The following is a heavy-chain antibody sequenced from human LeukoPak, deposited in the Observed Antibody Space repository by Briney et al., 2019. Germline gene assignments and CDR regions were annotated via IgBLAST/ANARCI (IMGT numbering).Heavy chain of an antibody. CDR2: INHSGST. Sequence: SETLSLTCAVYGGSFSGYYWSWIRQPPGKGLEWIGEINHSGSTNYNPSLKSRVTISVDTSKNQFSLKLSSVTAADTAVYYCARYCSGGSCYSSGPIDCLGQGTMVT. D-gene: IGHD2-15*01. V-gene: IGHV4-34*01. J-gene: IGHJ4*02. CDR3: ARYCSGGSCYSSGPIDC. CDR1: GGSFSGYY.